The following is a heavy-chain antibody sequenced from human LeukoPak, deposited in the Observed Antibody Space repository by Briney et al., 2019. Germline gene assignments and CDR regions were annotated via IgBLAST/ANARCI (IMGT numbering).Heavy chain of an antibody. D-gene: IGHD3-22*01. J-gene: IGHJ4*02. CDR2: ISYDGSNK. CDR3: AKGDSSGYYGDY. Sequence: GGSLRLSCAASGFTFSSYGMHWVRQAPGKGLEWVAVISYDGSNKHYADSVKGRFTISRDNSKNTLYLQMNSLRAEDTAVYYCAKGDSSGYYGDYWGQGTLVTVSS. CDR1: GFTFSSYG. V-gene: IGHV3-30*18.